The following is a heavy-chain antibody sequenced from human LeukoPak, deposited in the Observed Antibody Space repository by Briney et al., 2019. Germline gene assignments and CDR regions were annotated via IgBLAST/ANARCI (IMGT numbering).Heavy chain of an antibody. CDR3: AYSSSSEAFDI. CDR2: IYHSGST. CDR1: GGSISSGGYS. J-gene: IGHJ3*02. V-gene: IGHV4-30-2*01. D-gene: IGHD6-6*01. Sequence: SQTLSLTCAVSGGSISSGGYSWSWIRQPPGKGLEWIGYIYHSGSTYYNPSLKSRVTISVDTSKNQFSLKLSSVTAADTAVYYCAYSSSSEAFDIWGQGTMVTVSS.